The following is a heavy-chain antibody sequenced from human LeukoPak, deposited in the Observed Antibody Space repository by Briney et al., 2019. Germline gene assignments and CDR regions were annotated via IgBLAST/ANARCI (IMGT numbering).Heavy chain of an antibody. V-gene: IGHV4-59*02. CDR1: GGFATYYG. Sequence: SETLSLTCTVSGGFATYYGWSWIRQPPGKGLEWIGFVYNTGTTKCNPSLKSRVTISRDTSRNQFSLKLTSVTAADTAVYYCAREAMIRGIDYWGQGTLVTVSS. CDR2: VYNTGTT. D-gene: IGHD3-10*01. J-gene: IGHJ4*02. CDR3: AREAMIRGIDY.